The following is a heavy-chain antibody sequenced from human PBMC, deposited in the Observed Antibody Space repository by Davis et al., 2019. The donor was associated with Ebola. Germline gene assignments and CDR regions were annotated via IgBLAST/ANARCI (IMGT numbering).Heavy chain of an antibody. D-gene: IGHD4-17*01. CDR3: ARAATVTTNLKWFDP. Sequence: SETLSLTCTVSGGSISSGGYYWSWIRQHPGKGLEWIGYIYYSGSTYYNPSLKSRVTISVDTSKNQFSLKLSSVTAADTAVYYCARAATVTTNLKWFDPWGQGTLVTVSS. CDR1: GGSISSGGYY. CDR2: IYYSGST. V-gene: IGHV4-31*03. J-gene: IGHJ5*02.